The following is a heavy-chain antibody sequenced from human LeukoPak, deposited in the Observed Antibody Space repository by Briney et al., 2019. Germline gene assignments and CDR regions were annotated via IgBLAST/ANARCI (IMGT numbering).Heavy chain of an antibody. CDR2: INHSGST. CDR3: ARTIFGVASYNWFDP. J-gene: IGHJ5*02. Sequence: KTSETLSLTCAVYGGSLSGYYWSWIRQPPGKGLEWIGEINHSGSTNYNPSLKSRVTISVDTSKNQFSLKLSSVTAADTAVYYCARTIFGVASYNWFDPWGQGTLVTVSS. V-gene: IGHV4-34*01. D-gene: IGHD3-3*01. CDR1: GGSLSGYY.